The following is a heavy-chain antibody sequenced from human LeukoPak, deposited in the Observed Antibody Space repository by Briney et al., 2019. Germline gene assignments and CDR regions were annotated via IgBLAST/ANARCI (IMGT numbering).Heavy chain of an antibody. CDR2: FDPEDGET. J-gene: IGHJ3*02. V-gene: IGHV1-24*01. CDR3: ARGINLLDSYDCGGDCYKDAFDI. Sequence: ASVKVSCKVSGYTLTELSMHWVRQAPGKGLEWMGGFDPEDGETIYAQKFQGRVTMTEDTSTDTAYMELSSLRSEDTAVYYCARGINLLDSYDCGGDCYKDAFDIWGQGTMVTVSS. CDR1: GYTLTELS. D-gene: IGHD2-21*02.